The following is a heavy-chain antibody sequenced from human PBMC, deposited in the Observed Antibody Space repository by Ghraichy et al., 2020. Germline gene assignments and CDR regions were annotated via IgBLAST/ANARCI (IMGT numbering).Heavy chain of an antibody. CDR2: IYYSGST. Sequence: SETLSLTCTVSGGSISRYYWSWIRQPQGKGLEWIGYIYYSGSTNYNPSLKSRVTISVDTSKNQFSLKLSSVTAADTAVYYCARHVSTAAGSPHFDYWGQGTLVTVSS. J-gene: IGHJ4*02. V-gene: IGHV4-59*08. D-gene: IGHD6-13*01. CDR1: GGSISRYY. CDR3: ARHVSTAAGSPHFDY.